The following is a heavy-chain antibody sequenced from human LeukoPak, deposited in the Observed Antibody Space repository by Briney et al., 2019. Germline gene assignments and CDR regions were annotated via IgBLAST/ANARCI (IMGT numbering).Heavy chain of an antibody. Sequence: SGGSLRLSCAASGFTFDDYAMHWVRQAPGKGLEWVSGVSWNSGSIGYADSVKGRFTISRDNAKNSLYLQMNSLRAEDTAVYYCARGIVATIDYWGQGTLVTVSS. CDR2: VSWNSGSI. CDR1: GFTFDDYA. D-gene: IGHD5-12*01. J-gene: IGHJ4*02. V-gene: IGHV3-9*01. CDR3: ARGIVATIDY.